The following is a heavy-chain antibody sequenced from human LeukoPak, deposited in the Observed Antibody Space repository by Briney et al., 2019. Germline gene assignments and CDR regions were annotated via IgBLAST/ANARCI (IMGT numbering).Heavy chain of an antibody. CDR3: ARGRVVVVPAATYEYYYYYYMDV. D-gene: IGHD2-2*01. CDR1: GYTFTSYD. Sequence: ASVKVSCKASGYTFTSYDINWVRQATGQGLEWMGWMNPNSGNTGYAQKFQGRVTMTRNTSISTAYMELSSLRSEDTAVYYCARGRVVVVPAATYEYYYYYYMDVWGKGTTVTVSS. CDR2: MNPNSGNT. J-gene: IGHJ6*03. V-gene: IGHV1-8*01.